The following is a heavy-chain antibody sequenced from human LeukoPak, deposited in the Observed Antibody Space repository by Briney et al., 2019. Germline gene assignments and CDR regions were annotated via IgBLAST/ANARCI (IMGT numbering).Heavy chain of an antibody. CDR3: ARDEGDILTGYRQDNWFDP. V-gene: IGHV4-4*07. CDR1: GGSISSYY. D-gene: IGHD3-9*01. J-gene: IGHJ5*02. CDR2: IYTSGST. Sequence: TSETLSLTCTVSGGSISSYYWSWIRQPAGKGLEWIGRIYTSGSTNYNPSLKSRVTMSVDTSKNQFSLKLSSVTAADTAVYYCARDEGDILTGYRQDNWFDPWGQGTLVTVSS.